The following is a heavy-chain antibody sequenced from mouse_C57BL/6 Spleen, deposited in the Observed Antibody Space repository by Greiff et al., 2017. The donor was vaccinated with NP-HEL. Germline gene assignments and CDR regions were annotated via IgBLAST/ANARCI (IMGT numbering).Heavy chain of an antibody. D-gene: IGHD1-1*01. J-gene: IGHJ1*03. CDR1: GYTFTDYE. Sequence: QVQLQQSGAELVRPGASVTLSCKASGYTFTDYEMHWVKQTPVHGLEWIGAIDPETGGTAYNQKFKGKAILTADKSSSTAYMELRSLTSEDSAVYYCTRDYGSSHWYFDVWGKGTTVTVSS. CDR3: TRDYGSSHWYFDV. CDR2: IDPETGGT. V-gene: IGHV1-15*01.